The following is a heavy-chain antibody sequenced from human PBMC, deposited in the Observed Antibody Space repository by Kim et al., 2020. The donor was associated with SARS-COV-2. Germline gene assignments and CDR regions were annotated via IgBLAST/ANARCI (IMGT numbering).Heavy chain of an antibody. CDR2: IYSGGST. J-gene: IGHJ6*02. V-gene: IGHV3-53*01. Sequence: GGSLRLSCAASGFTVSSNYMSWVRQAPGKGLEWVSVIYSGGSTSYADSVKGRFTISRDNSKKTLYLQMNSMRAEDTAVYYCARVSYYDCWCGFFYGMDVWGRGTTVTLSS. CDR3: ARVSYYDCWCGFFYGMDV. D-gene: IGHD3-3*01. CDR1: GFTVSSNY.